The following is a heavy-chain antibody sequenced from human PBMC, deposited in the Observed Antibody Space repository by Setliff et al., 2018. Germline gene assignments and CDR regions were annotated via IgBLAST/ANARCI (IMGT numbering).Heavy chain of an antibody. V-gene: IGHV3-7*03. J-gene: IGHJ4*02. CDR1: GFTFNTYC. CDR2: INQDGSDK. D-gene: IGHD2-2*01. Sequence: GGSLRLSCVASGFTFNTYCMTWVRQAPGKGLEWVANINQDGSDKYYVDSVKGRFTFSRDNAKNSLYLQMNSLRAKDTAVYYCARSRDCDTTTCHIYCRGAFDYWGQGTLVTVSS. CDR3: ARSRDCDTTTCHIYCRGAFDY.